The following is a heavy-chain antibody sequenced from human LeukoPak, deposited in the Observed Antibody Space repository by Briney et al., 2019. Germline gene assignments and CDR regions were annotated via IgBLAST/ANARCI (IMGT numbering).Heavy chain of an antibody. CDR3: AIQIVVVTAFDY. D-gene: IGHD3-22*01. J-gene: IGHJ4*02. CDR2: IIPIFGTA. Sequence: ASVKVSCKASGGTFSSYAISWVRQAPGQGLEWMGRIIPIFGTANYAQKFQGRVTITTDESTSTAYMELSRLRSDDTAVYYCAIQIVVVTAFDYWGQGTLVTVSS. CDR1: GGTFSSYA. V-gene: IGHV1-69*05.